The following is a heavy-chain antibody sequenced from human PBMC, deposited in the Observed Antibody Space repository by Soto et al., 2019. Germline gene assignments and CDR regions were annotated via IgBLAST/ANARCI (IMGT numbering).Heavy chain of an antibody. J-gene: IGHJ5*02. D-gene: IGHD5-12*01. V-gene: IGHV1-18*01. CDR3: ARDRGLDVEMATTRAWFDP. Sequence: GASVKVSCKASGYTFTSYGISWVRQAPGQGLEWMGWISAYNGNTNYAQKLQGRVTMTTDTSTSTAYMELRSLRSDDTAVYYCARDRGLDVEMATTRAWFDPWGQGTLVTVSS. CDR1: GYTFTSYG. CDR2: ISAYNGNT.